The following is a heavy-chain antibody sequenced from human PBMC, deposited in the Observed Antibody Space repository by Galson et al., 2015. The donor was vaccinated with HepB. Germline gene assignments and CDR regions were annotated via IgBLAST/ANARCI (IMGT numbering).Heavy chain of an antibody. J-gene: IGHJ4*02. CDR3: AREEGPAIGTDTLDF. V-gene: IGHV1-18*01. Sequence: SVKVSCKASGFSFSNFGITWVRQAPGRGLEWMGWISPYNGNTNYGHQFQGRATMTADISTATVFMELKDLRFDDTATYYCAREEGPAIGTDTLDFWGQGTLVTVSS. CDR2: ISPYNGNT. CDR1: GFSFSNFG.